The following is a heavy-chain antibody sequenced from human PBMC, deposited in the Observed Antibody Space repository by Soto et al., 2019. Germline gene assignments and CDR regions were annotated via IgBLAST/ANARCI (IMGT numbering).Heavy chain of an antibody. V-gene: IGHV4-39*01. D-gene: IGHD1-26*01. Sequence: QLLLQESGPGLVKPSETLSLTCTVSGDSISRSSFYWGWIRQPPGKGLECIGIVYFTGSTNYNPSLKRRVTMSVDTSKNQFSLKLSSVTAADTAVYYCARHVRGGSYFDYWGQGTLVTVSS. CDR3: ARHVRGGSYFDY. CDR1: GDSISRSSFY. J-gene: IGHJ4*02. CDR2: VYFTGST.